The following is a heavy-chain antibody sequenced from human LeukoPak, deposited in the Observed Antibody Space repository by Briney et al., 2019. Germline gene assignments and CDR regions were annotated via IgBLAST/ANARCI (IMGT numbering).Heavy chain of an antibody. D-gene: IGHD5-18*01. J-gene: IGHJ4*02. V-gene: IGHV1-18*01. CDR2: ISVYNGNT. CDR1: GYTFTTYG. Sequence: ASVKVSCKASGYTFTTYGITWVRQAPGQGLEWMGWISVYNGNTDYAQRLQGRVTMTTDTSTSTAYMDLRSLRSDDTAVYHCARSGRYNYGFDYWGQGTLVTVSS. CDR3: ARSGRYNYGFDY.